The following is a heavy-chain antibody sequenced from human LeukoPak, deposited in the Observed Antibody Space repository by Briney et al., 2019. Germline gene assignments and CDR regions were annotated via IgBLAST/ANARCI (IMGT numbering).Heavy chain of an antibody. CDR3: ARDPSYYYDSSGKRPHDY. CDR2: IIPIFGTA. CDR1: GGTFISYA. D-gene: IGHD3-22*01. Sequence: GSSVKVSCKASGGTFISYAISWVRQAPGQGLEWMGGIIPIFGTANYAQKFQGRVTITTDESTSTAYMELSSLRSEDTAVYYCARDPSYYYDSSGKRPHDYWGQGTLVTVSS. V-gene: IGHV1-69*05. J-gene: IGHJ4*02.